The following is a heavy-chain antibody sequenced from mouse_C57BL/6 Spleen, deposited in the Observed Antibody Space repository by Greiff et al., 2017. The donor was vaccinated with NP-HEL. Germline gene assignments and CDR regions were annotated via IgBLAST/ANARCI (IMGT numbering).Heavy chain of an antibody. CDR1: GYSITSDY. CDR3: ARSCSPYYYAMDY. V-gene: IGHV3-8*01. Sequence: EVKLEESGPGLAKPSQTLSLTCSVTGYSITSDYWNWIRKFPGNKLEYMGYISYSGSTYYNPSLKSRISITRDTSKNQYYLQLNSVTTEDTATYYCARSCSPYYYAMDYWGQGTSVTVSS. J-gene: IGHJ4*01. CDR2: ISYSGST.